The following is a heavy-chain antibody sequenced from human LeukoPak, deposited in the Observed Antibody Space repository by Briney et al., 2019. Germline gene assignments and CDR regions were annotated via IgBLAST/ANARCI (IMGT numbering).Heavy chain of an antibody. CDR2: IYNNGDT. J-gene: IGHJ4*02. V-gene: IGHV3-66*01. CDR1: GSTVSGSY. D-gene: IGHD4-17*01. Sequence: GGSLRLSCVVSGSTVSGSYMSWVRQAPGEGLEWVSVIYNNGDTYYADSVKGRFTISRDNSKNTLYLQVHSLRAEDTAVYYCARSPDYGDYLFDYWGRGTLVTVSS. CDR3: ARSPDYGDYLFDY.